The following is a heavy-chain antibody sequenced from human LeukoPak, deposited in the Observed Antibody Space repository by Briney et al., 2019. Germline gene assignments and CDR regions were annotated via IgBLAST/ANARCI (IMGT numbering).Heavy chain of an antibody. D-gene: IGHD3-10*01. V-gene: IGHV4-39*07. CDR3: ARGTYYYGSGSYKDY. CDR1: GGSISSSSYY. CDR2: IYYSGST. Sequence: SETLSLTCTVSGGSISSSSYYWGWIRQPPGKGLEWIGSIYYSGSTYYNPSLKSRVTISVDTSKNQFSLKLSSVTAADTAVYYCARGTYYYGSGSYKDYWGQGTLVTVSS. J-gene: IGHJ4*02.